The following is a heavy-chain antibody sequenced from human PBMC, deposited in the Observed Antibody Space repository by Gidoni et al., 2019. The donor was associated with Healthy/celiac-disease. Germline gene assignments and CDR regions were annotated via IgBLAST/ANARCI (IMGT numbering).Heavy chain of an antibody. Sequence: QVQLQESGPGLVKPSETLSLTCTVSGGSISSYYWSWIRQPPGKGLEWIGYIYYSGSTNYNPSLKSRVTISVDTSKNQFSLKLSSVTAADTAVYYCARGIAVAGTMTFDIWGQGTMVTVSS. CDR1: GGSISSYY. CDR2: IYYSGST. V-gene: IGHV4-59*12. CDR3: ARGIAVAGTMTFDI. D-gene: IGHD6-19*01. J-gene: IGHJ3*02.